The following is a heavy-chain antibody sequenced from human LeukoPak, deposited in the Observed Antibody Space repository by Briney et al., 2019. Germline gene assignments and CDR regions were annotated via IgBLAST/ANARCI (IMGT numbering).Heavy chain of an antibody. CDR2: ISDDGSKK. D-gene: IGHD3-22*01. CDR3: ARGSFYYYDSSGYSTVYYFDY. J-gene: IGHJ4*02. CDR1: GFTFSSYA. V-gene: IGHV3-30-3*01. Sequence: GGSMRLSCAASGFTFSSYAMHWVRQAPGKGLEWVAVISDDGSKKYYADSVKGRFTISRDNSKNTLYLQMNSLRAEDSAVYYCARGSFYYYDSSGYSTVYYFDYWGQGTLVTVSS.